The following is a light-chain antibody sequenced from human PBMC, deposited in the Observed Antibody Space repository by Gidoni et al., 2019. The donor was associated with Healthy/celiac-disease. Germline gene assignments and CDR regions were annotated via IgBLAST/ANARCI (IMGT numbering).Light chain of an antibody. V-gene: IGKV1-39*01. CDR1: QSISSY. Sequence: DIKMTQSPSSLSASVGDRVTITCRASQSISSYLNWYQQKPVKAPKLLIYAASSLQSGVPSRFRGSRSGTDFTLTISRLQPEDFATYYCQQSYSTPRTFGGGTKVEIK. CDR2: AAS. J-gene: IGKJ4*01. CDR3: QQSYSTPRT.